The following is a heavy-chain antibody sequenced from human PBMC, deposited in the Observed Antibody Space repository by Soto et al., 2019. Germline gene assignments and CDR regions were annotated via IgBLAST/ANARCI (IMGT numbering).Heavy chain of an antibody. CDR3: GRAIFEVVIGFCCEP. CDR1: GGTFSSYT. Sequence: QVQLVQSGAEVKKPGSSVKVSCKASGGTFSSYTISWVRQAPGQGLEWMGRIIPILGIANYAQKFQGSVPITADQSTSTAYMEPSCMTSKATAVKYSGRAIFEVVIGFCCEPWGQGTLVTVSS. J-gene: IGHJ5*02. CDR2: IIPILGIA. V-gene: IGHV1-69*02. D-gene: IGHD3-3*01.